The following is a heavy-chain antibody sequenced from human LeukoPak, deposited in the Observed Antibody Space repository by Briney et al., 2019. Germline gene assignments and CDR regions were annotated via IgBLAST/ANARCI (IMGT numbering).Heavy chain of an antibody. V-gene: IGHV1-18*01. CDR3: ARDYRGSYYFY. J-gene: IGHJ4*02. D-gene: IGHD1-26*01. Sequence: ASVKVSCKASGYTFTTYGISWVRQAAGQGLEWVGWISGYSGNTNYAQKFQDRVTMTADTSTSTAYMELRSLTSDDTAVYYCARDYRGSYYFYWGQGTLVTVSS. CDR2: ISGYSGNT. CDR1: GYTFTTYG.